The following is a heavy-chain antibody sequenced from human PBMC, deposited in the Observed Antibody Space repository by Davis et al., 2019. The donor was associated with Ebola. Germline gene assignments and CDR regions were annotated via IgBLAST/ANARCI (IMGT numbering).Heavy chain of an antibody. CDR1: GFTFSSYE. V-gene: IGHV3-48*03. J-gene: IGHJ4*02. CDR3: ARVSFTIFGVVS. CDR2: ISSSGSTI. D-gene: IGHD3-3*01. Sequence: PGGSLRLSCAASGFTFSSYEMNWVRQAPGKGLEWVSYISSSGSTIYYADSVKGRFTISRDNAKNSLYLQMNSLRAEDTAVYYCARVSFTIFGVVSWGQGTLVTVSS.